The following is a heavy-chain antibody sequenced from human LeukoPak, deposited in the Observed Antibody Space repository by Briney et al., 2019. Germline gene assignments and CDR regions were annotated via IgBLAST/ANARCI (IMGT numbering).Heavy chain of an antibody. CDR2: INPNSGGT. CDR3: ARDSRYYYGSGSNPIDY. D-gene: IGHD3-10*01. V-gene: IGHV1-2*02. CDR1: GYTFTGYY. J-gene: IGHJ4*02. Sequence: ASVKVSCKASGYTFTGYYMHWVRQAPGQGLEWMGWINPNSGGTNYAQKLQGRVTMTTDTSTSTAYMELRSLRSDDTAVYYCARDSRYYYGSGSNPIDYWGQGTLVTVSS.